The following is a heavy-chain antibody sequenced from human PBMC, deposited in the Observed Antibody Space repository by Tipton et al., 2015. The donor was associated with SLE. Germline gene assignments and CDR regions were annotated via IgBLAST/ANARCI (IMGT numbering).Heavy chain of an antibody. J-gene: IGHJ4*02. Sequence: LRLSCAVYGGSTSDTNWSWIRQPPGKGLEWIGSIYYSGSTYYSPSLKSRVTISVDTSKNQFSLKLSSVTAADTAVYYCARSAGYGSNWAHFDYWGQGTLVTVSS. V-gene: IGHV4-34*11. CDR2: IYYSGST. D-gene: IGHD6-13*01. CDR3: ARSAGYGSNWAHFDY. CDR1: GGSTSDTN.